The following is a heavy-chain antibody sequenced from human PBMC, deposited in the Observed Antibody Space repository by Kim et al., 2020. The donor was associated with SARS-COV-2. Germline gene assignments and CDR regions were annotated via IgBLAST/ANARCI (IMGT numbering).Heavy chain of an antibody. J-gene: IGHJ4*02. CDR2: ISGSGGST. CDR3: AKGRYSSSWYIFDY. Sequence: GGSLRLSCAASGFTFSSYAMSWVRQAPGKGLEWVSAISGSGGSTYYADSVKGWFTISRDNSKNTLYLQMNSLRAEDTAVYYCAKGRYSSSWYIFDYWGQGTLVTVSS. V-gene: IGHV3-23*01. D-gene: IGHD6-13*01. CDR1: GFTFSSYA.